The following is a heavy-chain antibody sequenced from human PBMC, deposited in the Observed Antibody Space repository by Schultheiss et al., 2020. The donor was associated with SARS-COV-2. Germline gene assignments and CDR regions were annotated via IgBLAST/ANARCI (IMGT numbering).Heavy chain of an antibody. J-gene: IGHJ4*02. CDR1: GFTFSNYW. CDR3: AKVGPFDSLDY. Sequence: GGSLRLSCAASGFTFSNYWMTWVRQAPGKGLERVANIRQDASEKYYAASVKGRFTISRDNANNSLFLQMSSLRAVDTAVYYCAKVGPFDSLDYWGQGTLVTVSS. V-gene: IGHV3-7*03. CDR2: IRQDASEK.